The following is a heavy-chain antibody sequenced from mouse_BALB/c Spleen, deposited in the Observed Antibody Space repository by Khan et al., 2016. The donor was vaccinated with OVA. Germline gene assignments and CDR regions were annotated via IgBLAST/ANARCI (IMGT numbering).Heavy chain of an antibody. CDR3: GRGGYYYGTPFDY. D-gene: IGHD1-1*01. V-gene: IGHV13-2*02. J-gene: IGHJ2*01. CDR1: GFTFSYYR. Sequence: VQLVETGGGLVRPGNSLKLSCVTSGFTFSYYRMHWLRQFPGKRLEWIAVITVKSDNSGANYAESVKGRFTISSDDSKSSVYLQMNRLREEDTATYYSGRGGYYYGTPFDYWGQGTTLTVSS. CDR2: ITVKSDNSGA.